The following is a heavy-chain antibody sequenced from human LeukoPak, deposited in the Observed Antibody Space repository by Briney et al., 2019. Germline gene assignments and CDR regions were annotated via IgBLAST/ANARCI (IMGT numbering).Heavy chain of an antibody. D-gene: IGHD3-10*01. J-gene: IGHJ3*02. CDR1: GFTVSSNY. V-gene: IGHV3-53*01. CDR2: IYSGGST. Sequence: GGSLRLSCAASGFTVSSNYMSWVRQARGKGLEWVSVIYSGGSTYYADSVKGRFTISRDNSKNTLYLQMNSLRAEDTAVYYCARHETQYYSAFDIWGQGTMVTVSS. CDR3: ARHETQYYSAFDI.